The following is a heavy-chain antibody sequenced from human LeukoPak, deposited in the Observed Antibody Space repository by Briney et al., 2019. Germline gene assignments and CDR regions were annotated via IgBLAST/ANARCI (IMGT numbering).Heavy chain of an antibody. D-gene: IGHD3-10*01. Sequence: SQTLSLTCTVSAGSISSGDYYCTSIRQPAGKGLEWIGRIYTTGSTSYNPSIKNRVTVSVDTSKNQISLKLSSVTAADTAVYYCARDRGISTARGVPSWFDPWGQGTLVTVSS. CDR3: ARDRGISTARGVPSWFDP. CDR1: AGSISSGDYY. J-gene: IGHJ5*02. V-gene: IGHV4-61*02. CDR2: IYTTGST.